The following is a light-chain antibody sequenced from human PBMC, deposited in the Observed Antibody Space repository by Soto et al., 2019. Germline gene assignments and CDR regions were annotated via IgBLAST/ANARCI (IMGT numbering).Light chain of an antibody. CDR1: QSLSGY. J-gene: IGKJ5*01. Sequence: ESVVTQSPATVFLSPGERATLSWRASQSLSGYLAWYQQKPGQAPRLLIYDASNRATGIPARFSGSGSETDFTLTTRSLETEDFAVYYCQQRSNWPHSITVGQGTRLEIK. V-gene: IGKV3-11*01. CDR2: DAS. CDR3: QQRSNWPHSIT.